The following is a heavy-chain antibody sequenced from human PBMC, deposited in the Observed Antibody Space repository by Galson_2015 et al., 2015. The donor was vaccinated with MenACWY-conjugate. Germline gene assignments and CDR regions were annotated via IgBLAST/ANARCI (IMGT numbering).Heavy chain of an antibody. J-gene: IGHJ5*02. V-gene: IGHV4-34*01. CDR1: GGSFSGYY. D-gene: IGHD6-19*01. CDR2: INHSGST. Sequence: SETLSLTCAVYGGSFSGYYWSWIRQPPGKGLEWIGEINHSGSTNYSPSLKGRVTISVDTSKNQFPLKLSSVTAADTAVYYCASASLASSGWSNWFDPWGQGTLVTVSS. CDR3: ASASLASSGWSNWFDP.